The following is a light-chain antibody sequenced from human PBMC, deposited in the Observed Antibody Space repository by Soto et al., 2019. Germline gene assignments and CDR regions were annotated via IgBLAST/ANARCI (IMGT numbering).Light chain of an antibody. CDR3: QQYNSWPLT. Sequence: EIVMTRSPVSLSVSPGERATLSCRASQSINSDLAWYQQKPGQAPRLLIYGASTRATGIPARFSGSGSGTEFSLTISSLPSEDFAVYYCQQYNSWPLTFGGGTKVEIK. J-gene: IGKJ4*01. V-gene: IGKV3-15*01. CDR2: GAS. CDR1: QSINSD.